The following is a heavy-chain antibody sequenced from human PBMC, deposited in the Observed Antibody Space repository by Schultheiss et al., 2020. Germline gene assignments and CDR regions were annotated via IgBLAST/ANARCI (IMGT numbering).Heavy chain of an antibody. D-gene: IGHD3-10*01. CDR3: ARPMVQGLSTYCGMDV. CDR1: GFTFSSYG. Sequence: GGSLRLSCEASGFTFSSYGMHWVRQAPGKGLEWVANIKQDGSEKYYVDSVKGRFTISRDNSKNTLYLQMNSLRAEDTAVYYCARPMVQGLSTYCGMDVWGRGTTITVAS. J-gene: IGHJ6*04. V-gene: IGHV3-7*03. CDR2: IKQDGSEK.